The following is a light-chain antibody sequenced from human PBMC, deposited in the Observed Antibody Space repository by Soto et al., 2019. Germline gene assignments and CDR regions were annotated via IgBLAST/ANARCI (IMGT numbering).Light chain of an antibody. Sequence: DLQMTQSPSTLSASVGDRVTITCRASQSISSWLAWYQQKPGKAPKLLIYKASNLETGVPSRFSGSGSGTEFTLTISSLQPDDFATYYCQHSGTFGQGTKVEVK. V-gene: IGKV1-5*03. CDR1: QSISSW. CDR3: QHSGT. J-gene: IGKJ1*01. CDR2: KAS.